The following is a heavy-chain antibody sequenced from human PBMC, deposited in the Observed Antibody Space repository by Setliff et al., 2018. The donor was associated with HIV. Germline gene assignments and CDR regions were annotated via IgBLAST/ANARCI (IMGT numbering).Heavy chain of an antibody. Sequence: PSETLSLTCTVSGGSISSGTYYWGWIRQPPGKGLEWIGSIYYSGSTYYNPSLKSRVTISVDTSKNQFSLKLNSVTAADTAVYYCARHGGRGLRRYYMDVWGKGTTVTVSS. V-gene: IGHV4-39*01. J-gene: IGHJ6*03. CDR3: ARHGGRGLRRYYMDV. CDR2: IYYSGST. CDR1: GGSISSGTYY. D-gene: IGHD3-10*01.